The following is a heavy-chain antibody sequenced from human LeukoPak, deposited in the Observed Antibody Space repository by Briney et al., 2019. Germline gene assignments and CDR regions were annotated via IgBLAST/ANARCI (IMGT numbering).Heavy chain of an antibody. CDR3: ARPTNSEGAFDY. Sequence: GASVKVSCMASGYTFTSYYIHWVRQAPGQGLEWMGRIIPIFGTANYAQKFQGRVTITTDESTSTAYMELSSLRSEDTAVYYCARPTNSEGAFDYWGQGTLVTVSS. CDR2: IIPIFGTA. D-gene: IGHD1-26*01. V-gene: IGHV1-69*05. J-gene: IGHJ4*02. CDR1: GYTFTSYY.